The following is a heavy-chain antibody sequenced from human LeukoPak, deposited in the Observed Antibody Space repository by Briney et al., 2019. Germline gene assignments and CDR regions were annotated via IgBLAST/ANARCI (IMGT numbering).Heavy chain of an antibody. Sequence: QPGGSLRLSCTASGFTFSNYCMHWVRQTPGKGLIWVSRICPGGTITNYADSVKGRFTISRDNSKNTLYLQMNSLRAEDTAVYYCAREEDSGEGGSCPNFDYWGQGTLVTVSS. CDR3: AREEDSGEGGSCPNFDY. J-gene: IGHJ4*02. D-gene: IGHD2-15*01. V-gene: IGHV3-74*01. CDR2: ICPGGTIT. CDR1: GFTFSNYC.